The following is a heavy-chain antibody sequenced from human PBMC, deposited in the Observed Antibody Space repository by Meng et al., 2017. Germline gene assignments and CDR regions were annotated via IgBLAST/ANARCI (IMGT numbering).Heavy chain of an antibody. D-gene: IGHD6-19*01. CDR2: IYHSGST. Sequence: QVRLQEWGPGLVKPSGTRSPTCAVCGGSISSSKWWSWVRQPPGKGLEWIGQIYHSGSTNYNPSLKSRVTISVDKSKNQFSLKLSSVTAADTAVYYCARDRGAVAGTNFDYWGQGTLVTVSS. CDR1: GGSISSSKW. CDR3: ARDRGAVAGTNFDY. V-gene: IGHV4-4*02. J-gene: IGHJ4*02.